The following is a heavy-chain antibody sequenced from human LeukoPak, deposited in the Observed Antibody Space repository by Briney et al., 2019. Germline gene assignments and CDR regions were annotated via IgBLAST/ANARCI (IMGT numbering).Heavy chain of an antibody. V-gene: IGHV1-2*02. CDR1: GYTFTGYY. CDR2: INPNSGGT. Sequence: ASVKVSCKASGYTFTGYYMHWVRQAPGQGLEWMGWINPNSGGTNYAQKFQGRVTMTRDTSISTAYMELSRLRSDDTAVYYCARGAYYYDSSGYLLGRAFYIWGQGTMVTVSS. CDR3: ARGAYYYDSSGYLLGRAFYI. J-gene: IGHJ3*02. D-gene: IGHD3-22*01.